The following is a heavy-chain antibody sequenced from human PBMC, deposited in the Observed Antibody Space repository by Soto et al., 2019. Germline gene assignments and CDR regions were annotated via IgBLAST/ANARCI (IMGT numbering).Heavy chain of an antibody. CDR2: ISAYNGNT. CDR1: GYTFTSYG. Sequence: QVQLLQSGAEVKKPGASVKVSCKASGYTFTSYGISWVRQAPGQGLEWMGWISAYNGNTKYAQKLQGRVTTTTDTSTSTAYMELRRLRSDDTAVYYCARDLGGSYYAPVDYWGQGTLVTVSS. CDR3: ARDLGGSYYAPVDY. V-gene: IGHV1-18*01. J-gene: IGHJ4*02. D-gene: IGHD1-26*01.